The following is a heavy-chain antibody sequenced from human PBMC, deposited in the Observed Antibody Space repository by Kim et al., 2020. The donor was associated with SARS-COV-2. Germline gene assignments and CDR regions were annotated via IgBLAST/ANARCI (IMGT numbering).Heavy chain of an antibody. J-gene: IGHJ4*02. CDR3: ARLLYYDYVWGSYPHFDY. CDR2: IYYSGST. Sequence: SETLSLTCTVSGGSISSYYWSWIRQPPGKGLEWIGYIYYSGSTNYNPSLKSRVTISVDTSKNQFSLKLSSVTAADTAVYYCARLLYYDYVWGSYPHFDYWGQGTLVTVSS. D-gene: IGHD3-16*02. CDR1: GGSISSYY. V-gene: IGHV4-59*13.